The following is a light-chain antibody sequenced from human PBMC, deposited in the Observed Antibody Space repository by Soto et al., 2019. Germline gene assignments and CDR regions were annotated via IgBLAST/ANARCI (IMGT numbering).Light chain of an antibody. Sequence: EIVMTQSPATLSVSPGERATLSCSARQSVSSNLAWYQQKPGQAPRLLIYGASTRATGIPARFSGSGSGTECTLNISSLQSEDFAVYYCQQYNNWPPTFGQGTKVEIK. V-gene: IGKV3-15*01. CDR2: GAS. CDR3: QQYNNWPPT. CDR1: QSVSSN. J-gene: IGKJ1*01.